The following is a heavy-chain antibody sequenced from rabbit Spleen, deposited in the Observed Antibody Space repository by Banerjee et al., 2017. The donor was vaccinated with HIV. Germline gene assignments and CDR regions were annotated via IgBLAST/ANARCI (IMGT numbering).Heavy chain of an antibody. CDR1: GVSFSANSY. D-gene: IGHD1-1*01. Sequence: QSLEESGGDLVKPGASLTLTCTASGVSFSANSYMCWVRQAPGKGLEWIACIDTGSSGFSYFESWAKGRFTISKTSSTTVTLQMTRLTAADTATYFCARDTSSSFSSYGMDLWGPGTLVTVS. J-gene: IGHJ6*01. CDR2: IDTGSSGFS. V-gene: IGHV1S40*01. CDR3: ARDTSSSFSSYGMDL.